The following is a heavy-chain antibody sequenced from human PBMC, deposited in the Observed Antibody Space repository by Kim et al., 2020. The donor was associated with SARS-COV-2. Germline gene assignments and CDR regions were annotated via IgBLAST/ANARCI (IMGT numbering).Heavy chain of an antibody. J-gene: IGHJ3*02. Sequence: GRFTISRDDSKSIAYLQMNSLKTEDTAVYYCTRDLGMYYYDSSGYYAFDIWGQGTMVTVSS. V-gene: IGHV3-49*02. D-gene: IGHD3-22*01. CDR3: TRDLGMYYYDSSGYYAFDI.